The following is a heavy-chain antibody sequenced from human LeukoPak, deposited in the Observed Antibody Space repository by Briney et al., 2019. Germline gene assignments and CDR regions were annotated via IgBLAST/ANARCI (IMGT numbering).Heavy chain of an antibody. CDR2: IYSGGST. V-gene: IGHV3-53*05. Sequence: GGSLRLSCAASGFTVSSNDMSWVRQAPGKGLECISVIYSGGSTDYADSVKGRLTISRDNSKNTLYLQMNSLRAEDTAVYYCASPAVAGSFLAGYWGQGTLVTVSS. CDR3: ASPAVAGSFLAGY. CDR1: GFTVSSND. J-gene: IGHJ4*02. D-gene: IGHD6-19*01.